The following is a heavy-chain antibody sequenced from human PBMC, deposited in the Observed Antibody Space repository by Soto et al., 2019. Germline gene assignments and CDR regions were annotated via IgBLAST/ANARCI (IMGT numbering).Heavy chain of an antibody. CDR2: IYFNGNT. Sequence: QVQLQESGPERVKPSETLSLPCTVSADSFSKYSWTWVRQPPGGGLEWIGYIYFNGNTTYNPSLTGRVTISRDTSKKQFSLNLSSVTAADTAVYYCASVTFGGVVLAHWGQGTLVTVSS. CDR1: ADSFSKYS. V-gene: IGHV4-59*01. D-gene: IGHD3-16*01. CDR3: ASVTFGGVVLAH. J-gene: IGHJ4*02.